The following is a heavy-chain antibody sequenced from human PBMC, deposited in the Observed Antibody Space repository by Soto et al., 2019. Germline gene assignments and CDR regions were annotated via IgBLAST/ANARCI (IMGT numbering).Heavy chain of an antibody. V-gene: IGHV3-7*01. CDR1: GFTFSSYW. CDR2: IKQDGSEK. J-gene: IGHJ6*03. CDR3: AYDFWSGYYWGPERVDYYMDV. Sequence: GGSLRLSCAASGFTFSSYWMSWVRQAPGKGLEWVANIKQDGSEKYYVDSVKGRFTISRDNAKNSLYLQMNSLRAEDTAVYYCAYDFWSGYYWGPERVDYYMDVWGKGTTVTVSS. D-gene: IGHD3-3*01.